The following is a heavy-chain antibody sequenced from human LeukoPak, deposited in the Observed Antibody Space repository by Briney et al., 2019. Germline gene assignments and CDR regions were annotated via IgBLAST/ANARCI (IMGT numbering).Heavy chain of an antibody. Sequence: GGSLRLSXAASGFTFSNAWMSWVRQAPGKGLEWVGRIKSKTDGGTTDYAAPVKGRFTISRDDSKNTLYLQMNSLKTEDTAVYYCTTLYSSSWYGEVYWGQGTPVTVSS. CDR2: IKSKTDGGTT. V-gene: IGHV3-15*01. CDR1: GFTFSNAW. J-gene: IGHJ4*02. D-gene: IGHD6-13*01. CDR3: TTLYSSSWYGEVY.